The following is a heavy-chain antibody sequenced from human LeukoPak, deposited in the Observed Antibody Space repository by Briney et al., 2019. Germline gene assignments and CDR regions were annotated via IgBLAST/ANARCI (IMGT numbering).Heavy chain of an antibody. CDR3: ARNLYYAAFDI. J-gene: IGHJ3*02. CDR2: IYYSGST. D-gene: IGHD2-8*01. Sequence: PSETLSLTCAVSGGSISSGGYSWSWIRQPPGKGLEWIGYIYYSGSTNYNPSLKSRVTISVDTSKNQFSLKLSSVTAADTAVYYCARNLYYAAFDIWGQGTMVTVSS. CDR1: GGSISSGGYS. V-gene: IGHV4-61*08.